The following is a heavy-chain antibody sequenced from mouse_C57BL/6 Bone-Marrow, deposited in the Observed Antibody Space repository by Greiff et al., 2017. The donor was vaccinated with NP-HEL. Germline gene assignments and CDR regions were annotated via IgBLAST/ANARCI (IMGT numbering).Heavy chain of an antibody. CDR1: GYTFTSYW. D-gene: IGHD3-1*01. J-gene: IGHJ2*01. V-gene: IGHV1-69*01. CDR3: ARIGGN. CDR2: IDPSDSYT. Sequence: QVHVKQPGAELVMPGASVKLSCKASGYTFTSYWMHWVKQRPGQGLEWIGEIDPSDSYTNYNQKFKGKSTLTVDKSSSTAYMQLSSLTSEDSAVCYCARIGGNWGQGTTLTVSS.